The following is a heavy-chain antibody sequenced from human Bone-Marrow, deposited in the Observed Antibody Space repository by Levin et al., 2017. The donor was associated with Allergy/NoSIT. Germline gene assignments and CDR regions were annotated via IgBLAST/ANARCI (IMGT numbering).Heavy chain of an antibody. D-gene: IGHD3-22*01. CDR2: IYSGGST. Sequence: LSLTCAASGFTVSSNYMSWVRQAPGKGLEWVSVIYSGGSTYYADSVKGRFTISRDNSKNTLYLQMNSLRAEDTAVYYCARGGETYYYDSSGYPPDYWGQGTLVTVSS. V-gene: IGHV3-53*01. CDR3: ARGGETYYYDSSGYPPDY. J-gene: IGHJ4*02. CDR1: GFTVSSNY.